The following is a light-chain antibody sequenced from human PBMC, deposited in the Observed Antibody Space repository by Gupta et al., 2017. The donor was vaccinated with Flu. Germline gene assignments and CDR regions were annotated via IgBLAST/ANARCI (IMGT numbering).Light chain of an antibody. CDR3: QSYDSSTLYV. Sequence: NFTLTQPHSVSASPGNTVTISCTRSSGSIASNYVQWYQQRPGSSPTTVIYEDNQKPSGVPDRFSGSIDSSSNSASLTISGLKTEDEADDCCQSYDSSTLYVFGTGTKVTVL. V-gene: IGLV6-57*01. CDR2: EDN. CDR1: SGSIASNY. J-gene: IGLJ1*01.